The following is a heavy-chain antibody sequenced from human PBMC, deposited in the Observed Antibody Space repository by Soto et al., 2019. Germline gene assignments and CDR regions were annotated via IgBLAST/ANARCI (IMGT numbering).Heavy chain of an antibody. V-gene: IGHV3-23*01. CDR1: GGNFISCA. CDR3: AKAHYCTNGVCYLFDY. Sequence: PCGLRRHSCAASGGNFISCAMSWVRKDPGKGLEWVSGISGSDGSTYYADSVKGRFTISRDNSKNTLYLQMNSLRAEDTAVYYCAKAHYCTNGVCYLFDYWGQGTLVTISS. CDR2: ISGSDGST. D-gene: IGHD2-8*01. J-gene: IGHJ4*02.